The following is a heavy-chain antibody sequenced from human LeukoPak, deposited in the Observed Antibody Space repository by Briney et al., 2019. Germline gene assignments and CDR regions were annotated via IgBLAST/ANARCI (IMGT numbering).Heavy chain of an antibody. D-gene: IGHD2-15*01. CDR2: MNPNSGNT. CDR3: ARGDIVVVVAAHYYYMDV. V-gene: IGHV1-8*01. CDR1: GYTFTSYD. J-gene: IGHJ6*03. Sequence: ASVKVSCKASGYTFTSYDINWVRQVTGQGLEWMGWMNPNSGNTGYAQKFQGRVTMTRNTSISTAYMELSSLRSEDTAVYYCARGDIVVVVAAHYYYMDVWGKGTTVTVSS.